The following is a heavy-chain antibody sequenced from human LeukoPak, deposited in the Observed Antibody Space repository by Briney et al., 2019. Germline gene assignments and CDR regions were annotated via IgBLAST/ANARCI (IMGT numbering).Heavy chain of an antibody. CDR3: ARSAYDYENTPYYFDY. D-gene: IGHD3-22*01. CDR2: INTDNSSP. Sequence: GGSLRPSCAASGFTFNSFWMHWVRQAPGKGLVWVSRINTDNSSPTYADSVKGRFSISRDNAKNKLYLQMNSLRAEDTAVYYCARSAYDYENTPYYFDYWGQGIPVTVSS. J-gene: IGHJ4*02. V-gene: IGHV3-74*01. CDR1: GFTFNSFW.